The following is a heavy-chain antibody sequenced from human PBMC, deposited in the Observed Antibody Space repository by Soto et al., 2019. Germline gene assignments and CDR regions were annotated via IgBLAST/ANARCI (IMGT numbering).Heavy chain of an antibody. J-gene: IGHJ4*02. V-gene: IGHV3-23*01. D-gene: IGHD6-19*01. CDR2: IRGSGTYA. CDR3: AKDRGALSGWYDFDN. CDR1: GFPFSNYA. Sequence: EVQLLESGGDLVQPGGSLRLSCAASGFPFSNYAMSWVRQAPGKGLEWVSSIRGSGTYAYYADSVKGRFTTSRDNSKNTLSLQINSLRAEDTALYYCAKDRGALSGWYDFDNWGPGTLVPVSS.